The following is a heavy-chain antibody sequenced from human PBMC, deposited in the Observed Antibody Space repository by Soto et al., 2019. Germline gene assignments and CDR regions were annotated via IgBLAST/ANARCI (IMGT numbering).Heavy chain of an antibody. CDR3: ARDGLAGTGYYGMDV. V-gene: IGHV4-59*02. J-gene: IGHJ6*02. Sequence: LRLSCAASGFTVSSNYMSWVRQDPGKGLEWIGYIYYSGSTNYTPSLKSRVTISVDTSKNQFSLKLSSVTAADTAVYYCARDGLAGTGYYGMDVWGQGTTVTVSS. CDR2: IYYSGST. CDR1: GFTVSSNY. D-gene: IGHD6-19*01.